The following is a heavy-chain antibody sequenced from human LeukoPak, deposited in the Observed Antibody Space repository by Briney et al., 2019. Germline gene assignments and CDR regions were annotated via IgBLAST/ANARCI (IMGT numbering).Heavy chain of an antibody. D-gene: IGHD3-9*01. J-gene: IGHJ5*02. Sequence: PGGSLTLSCAASGFTFNCYAMMWLRPAPGQELEWVSAINGSGGSTYYADSVKGPFTISRDNSKNTLYLQMNSLRAEDTAVYYCAKVRPDGDILTGYQNWFDPWGQGTLVTVSS. CDR3: AKVRPDGDILTGYQNWFDP. V-gene: IGHV3-23*01. CDR1: GFTFNCYA. CDR2: INGSGGST.